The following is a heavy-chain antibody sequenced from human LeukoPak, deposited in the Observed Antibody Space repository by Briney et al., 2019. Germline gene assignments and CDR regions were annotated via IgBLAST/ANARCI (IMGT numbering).Heavy chain of an antibody. CDR2: IYTGDSDT. J-gene: IGHJ4*02. V-gene: IGHV5-51*01. CDR1: VYRFISYC. D-gene: IGHD6-25*01. Sequence: GESLKISCKGSVYRFISYCIGGVRPMPGKGLEWMGIIYTGDSDTRYSPSFQGQVTISADKSISTAYLQWSSLQASDTAMYYCARREDSGHNDFWGQGTLVTVSS. CDR3: ARREDSGHNDF.